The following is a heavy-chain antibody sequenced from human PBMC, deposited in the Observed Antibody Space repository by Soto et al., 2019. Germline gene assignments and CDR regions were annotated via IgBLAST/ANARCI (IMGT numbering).Heavy chain of an antibody. D-gene: IGHD2-2*01. CDR3: ARVKLGYCISTSCYHDY. V-gene: IGHV3-21*01. J-gene: IGHJ4*02. Sequence: PGGSLRLSCAASGFSFSSHSMNWVRQAPGKGLEWVSSISSSSGYIYYADSVKGRFTISRDNAKNSLYLQMNSLRAEDTAVYYCARVKLGYCISTSCYHDYWGQGTLVTVSS. CDR1: GFSFSSHS. CDR2: ISSSSGYI.